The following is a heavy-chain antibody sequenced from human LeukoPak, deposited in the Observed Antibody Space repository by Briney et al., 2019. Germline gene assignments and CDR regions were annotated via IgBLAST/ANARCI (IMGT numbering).Heavy chain of an antibody. CDR3: AKGVRRPGDYSNYAGSAYYFDY. J-gene: IGHJ4*02. Sequence: PGGSPRLSCAVSGFTFSNHGMHWVRQAPGKGLEWVAVISYDGSNKYYADSVKGRFTISRDNSKNTLYLRMNSLRAEDTAVYYCAKGVRRPGDYSNYAGSAYYFDYWGQGTLVTVSS. V-gene: IGHV3-30*18. CDR1: GFTFSNHG. D-gene: IGHD4-4*01. CDR2: ISYDGSNK.